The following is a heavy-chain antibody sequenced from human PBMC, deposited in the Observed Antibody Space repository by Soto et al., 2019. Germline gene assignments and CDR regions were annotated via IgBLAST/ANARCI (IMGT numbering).Heavy chain of an antibody. CDR1: GFTFDDYA. CDR2: ISWNSGSI. CDR3: AKDVGGFRNDDFWSGPVDY. D-gene: IGHD3-3*01. Sequence: EVQLVESGGGLVQPGRSLRLSCAASGFTFDDYAMHWVRQAPGKGLEWVSGISWNSGSIDYADSVKGRFTISRDNAKNSLYLQMNSLRAEDTALYYCAKDVGGFRNDDFWSGPVDYWGQGTLVTVSS. V-gene: IGHV3-9*01. J-gene: IGHJ4*02.